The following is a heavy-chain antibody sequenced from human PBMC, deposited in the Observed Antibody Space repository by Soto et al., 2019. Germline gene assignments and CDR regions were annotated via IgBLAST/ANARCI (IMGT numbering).Heavy chain of an antibody. V-gene: IGHV4-30-4*01. CDR3: VRGTNSKTTSTCYSYFDF. Sequence: KSSETLSLTCTVSGVSVSTDVDYWGWVRQPPGKGLEWIGYIYYDGSTYYNPSLTSPVDISMDSSQNQFSLKLDSVTGADTALYYCVRGTNSKTTSTCYSYFDFWVRGTLVTVAS. CDR1: GVSVSTDVDY. J-gene: IGHJ4*01. D-gene: IGHD4-4*01. CDR2: IYYDGST.